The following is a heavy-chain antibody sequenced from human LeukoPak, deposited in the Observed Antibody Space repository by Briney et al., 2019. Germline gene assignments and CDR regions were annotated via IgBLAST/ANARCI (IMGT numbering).Heavy chain of an antibody. D-gene: IGHD2-2*01. CDR2: IRYDGSNK. Sequence: PGGSLRLSCAASGFTFSSYGMHWVRQAPGRGLEWVAFIRYDGSNKYYADSVKGRFTISRDNSKNTLYLQMNSLRAEDTAVYYCAKDNNGIVVVPAAPWGWFDPWGQGTLVTVSS. V-gene: IGHV3-30*02. J-gene: IGHJ5*02. CDR1: GFTFSSYG. CDR3: AKDNNGIVVVPAAPWGWFDP.